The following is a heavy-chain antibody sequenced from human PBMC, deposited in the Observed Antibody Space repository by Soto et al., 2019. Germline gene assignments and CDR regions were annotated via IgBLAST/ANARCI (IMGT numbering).Heavy chain of an antibody. CDR1: GGSINDFY. J-gene: IGHJ4*02. CDR2: IYYSGST. V-gene: IGHV4-59*01. D-gene: IGHD6-6*01. Sequence: SETLSLTCTVSGGSINDFYWSWIRQRPGKGLEGIGYIYYSGSTDYNPSLKGRVTISVDTSKNQFSLKLRSVTAADTAVYYCARVGGVAARTFDYWGQGTLVTVSS. CDR3: ARVGGVAARTFDY.